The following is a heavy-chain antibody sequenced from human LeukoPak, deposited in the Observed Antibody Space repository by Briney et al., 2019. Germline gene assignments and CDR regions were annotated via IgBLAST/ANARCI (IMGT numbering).Heavy chain of an antibody. CDR2: ISSSGSTI. D-gene: IGHD3-22*01. CDR3: ARALYYYDSSGYYPIGY. J-gene: IGHJ4*02. CDR1: GFTFSSYE. Sequence: PGGSLRLSCAASGFTFSSYEMNWVRQAPGKGLEWVSYISSSGSTIYYADSVKGRFTISRDNAKNSLYLQMNSLRAEDTAVYYCARALYYYDSSGYYPIGYWGQGTLVTVSS. V-gene: IGHV3-48*03.